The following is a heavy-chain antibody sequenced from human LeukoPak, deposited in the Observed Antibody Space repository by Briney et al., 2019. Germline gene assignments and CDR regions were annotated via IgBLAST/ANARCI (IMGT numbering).Heavy chain of an antibody. CDR3: TREIFHFCFDD. Sequence: SARGRFTVSRDNSKNTLYLQMNSLRPEDTAVYYCTREIFHFCFDDWGQGTLVTVSS. J-gene: IGHJ4*02. V-gene: IGHV3-30*01. D-gene: IGHD2/OR15-2a*01.